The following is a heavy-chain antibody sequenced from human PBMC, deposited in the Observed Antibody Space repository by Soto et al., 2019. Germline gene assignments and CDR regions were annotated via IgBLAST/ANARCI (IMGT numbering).Heavy chain of an antibody. CDR1: GYTFTSYG. D-gene: IGHD3-10*01. J-gene: IGHJ4*02. CDR3: ARRHPSGVALDY. V-gene: IGHV1-18*01. Sequence: ASVKVSCKASGYTFTSYGISWVRQAPGQGLEWMGWISAYNGNTNYAQKLQGRVTMTTDTSTSTAYMELRSLRSDDTTVYYCARRHPSGVALDYWGQGTLVTVSS. CDR2: ISAYNGNT.